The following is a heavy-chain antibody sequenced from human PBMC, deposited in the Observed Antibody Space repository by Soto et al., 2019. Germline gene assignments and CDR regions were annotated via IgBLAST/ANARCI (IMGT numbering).Heavy chain of an antibody. Sequence: SSETLSLTCAVYGGSFSGYYWSWIRQPPGKGLEWIGEINHSGSTNYNPSLKSRVTISVDTSKNQFSLKLSSVTAADTAVYYCARVIFGVVMARKNFGMDVWCQGTTVNV. V-gene: IGHV4-34*01. CDR3: ARVIFGVVMARKNFGMDV. CDR1: GGSFSGYY. CDR2: INHSGST. D-gene: IGHD3-3*01. J-gene: IGHJ6*02.